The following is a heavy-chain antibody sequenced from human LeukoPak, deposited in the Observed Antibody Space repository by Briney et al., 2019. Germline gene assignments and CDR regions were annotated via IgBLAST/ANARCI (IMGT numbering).Heavy chain of an antibody. J-gene: IGHJ6*03. CDR3: ASRGGGKPGWDYYYYMDV. D-gene: IGHD4-23*01. Sequence: SVKVSCKASGGTFSSYAISWVRQAPGQGLEWMGGIIPIFGTANYAQKFKGRVTITTDESTRTAYMEVSSLRSEDTAVYYCASRGGGKPGWDYYYYMDVWGKGTTVSVSS. V-gene: IGHV1-69*05. CDR2: IIPIFGTA. CDR1: GGTFSSYA.